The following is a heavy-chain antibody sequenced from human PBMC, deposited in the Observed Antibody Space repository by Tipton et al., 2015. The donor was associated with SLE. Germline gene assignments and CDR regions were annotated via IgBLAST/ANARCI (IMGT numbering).Heavy chain of an antibody. CDR3: ARHMTDDARGMDV. V-gene: IGHV4-39*07. J-gene: IGHJ6*02. Sequence: TLSLTCTVSGGSISSSSYYWGWICQPPGKGLEWIGSIYYSGSTYYNPSLKSRVTISVDTSKNQFSLKLSSVTAADTAVYYCARHMTDDARGMDVWGQGTTVTVSS. CDR1: GGSISSSSYY. CDR2: IYYSGST. D-gene: IGHD1-1*01.